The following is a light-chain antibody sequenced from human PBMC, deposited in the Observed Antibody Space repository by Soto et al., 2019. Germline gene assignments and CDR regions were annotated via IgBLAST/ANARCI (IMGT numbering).Light chain of an antibody. Sequence: EIVLTQSPGTLSLSPGERATLSYRASQSVSSSYLAWYQQKPGQAPRLLIYGASSRATGIPDRFSGSGSGTDFTLTISRLEAEGFAVYFCQQYGSSPPITFRQGTRLEIK. J-gene: IGKJ5*01. V-gene: IGKV3-20*01. CDR1: QSVSSSY. CDR2: GAS. CDR3: QQYGSSPPIT.